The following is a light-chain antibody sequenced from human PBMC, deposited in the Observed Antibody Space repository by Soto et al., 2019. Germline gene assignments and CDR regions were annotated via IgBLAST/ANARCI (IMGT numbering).Light chain of an antibody. CDR2: GAS. CDR1: QSVSSN. V-gene: IGKV3-20*01. J-gene: IGKJ1*01. CDR3: QQYGSSGT. Sequence: EIVMTLSAATLSVSTGERATLSCRASQSVSSNLAWYQQKPGQAPRLLIYGASNRATGIPDRFSGSGSGTDFTLTISRLEPEDFAVYYCQQYGSSGTSGQGTKVAIK.